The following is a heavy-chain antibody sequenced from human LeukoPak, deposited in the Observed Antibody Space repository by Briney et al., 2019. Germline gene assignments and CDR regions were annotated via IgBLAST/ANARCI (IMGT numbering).Heavy chain of an antibody. CDR2: INPNSGGT. CDR3: ARDYYDSSGFGAFDL. CDR1: GYTFTAHY. D-gene: IGHD3-22*01. V-gene: IGHV1-2*02. Sequence: ASVKVSCKASGYTFTAHYIHWVRQSPGQGLEWMGWINPNSGGTNYAQKFQGRVTMTRDTSIRTAYMELSRIRSDDTAVYYCARDYYDSSGFGAFDLWGQGTMVTVSS. J-gene: IGHJ3*01.